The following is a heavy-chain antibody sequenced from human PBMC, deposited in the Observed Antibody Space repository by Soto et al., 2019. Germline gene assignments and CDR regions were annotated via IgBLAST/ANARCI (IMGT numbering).Heavy chain of an antibody. V-gene: IGHV1-69*13. CDR2: IIPIFGTA. J-gene: IGHJ6*02. CDR3: ARGLQPVGDYDASYYYYGMDV. CDR1: GGTFSSYA. D-gene: IGHD4-17*01. Sequence: SVKVSCKASGGTFSSYAISWVRQAPGQGLEWMGGIIPIFGTANYAQKFQGRVTITADESTSTAYMELSSLRSEDTAVYYCARGLQPVGDYDASYYYYGMDVWGQGTTVTVSS.